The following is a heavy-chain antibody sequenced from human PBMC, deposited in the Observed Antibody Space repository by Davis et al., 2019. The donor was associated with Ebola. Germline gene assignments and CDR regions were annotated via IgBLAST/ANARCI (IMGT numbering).Heavy chain of an antibody. CDR2: IKQDGSEK. CDR1: GFTFSSYW. J-gene: IGHJ5*02. V-gene: IGHV3-7*01. CDR3: ARDGNSIVILPPGSNWFDP. Sequence: PGGSLRLSCAASGFTFSSYWMSWVRQAPGKGLEWVANIKQDGSEKYYVDSVKGRFTISRDNAKNSLYLQMNSLRADDTAIYYCARDGNSIVILPPGSNWFDPWGQGTLVTVSS. D-gene: IGHD2-2*01.